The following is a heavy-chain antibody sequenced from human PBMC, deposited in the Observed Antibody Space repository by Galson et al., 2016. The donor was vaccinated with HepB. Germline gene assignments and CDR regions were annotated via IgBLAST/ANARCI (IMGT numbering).Heavy chain of an antibody. CDR2: IYYSGST. J-gene: IGHJ3*02. Sequence: ETLSLTCTVSGGSISRSSYYWGWIRQPAGKGLEWIGSIYYSGSTYYNPSPGGRVTIAVDTSKNQFSLTLSSVTAADTAVYYCAKTRGPGYYDSSGYYYPPAAFDIWGQGIKVTVSS. D-gene: IGHD3-22*01. V-gene: IGHV4-39*01. CDR3: AKTRGPGYYDSSGYYYPPAAFDI. CDR1: GGSISRSSYY.